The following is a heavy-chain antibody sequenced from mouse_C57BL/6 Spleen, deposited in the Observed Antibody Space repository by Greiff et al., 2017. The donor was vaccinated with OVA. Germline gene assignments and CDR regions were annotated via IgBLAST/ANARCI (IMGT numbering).Heavy chain of an antibody. CDR2: ISSGSSTI. CDR3: ARGGTATVYAMDY. Sequence: EVKVVESGGGLVKPGGSLKLSCAASGFTFSDYGMHWVRQAPEKGLEWVAYISSGSSTIYYADTVKGRFTISRDNAKNTLFLQMTSLRSEDTAMYYCARGGTATVYAMDYWGQGTSVTVSS. D-gene: IGHD1-2*01. CDR1: GFTFSDYG. V-gene: IGHV5-17*01. J-gene: IGHJ4*01.